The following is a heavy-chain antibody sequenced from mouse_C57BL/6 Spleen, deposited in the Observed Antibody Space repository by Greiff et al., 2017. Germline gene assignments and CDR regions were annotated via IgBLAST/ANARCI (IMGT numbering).Heavy chain of an antibody. V-gene: IGHV5-9-1*02. D-gene: IGHD1-1*01. CDR2: ISSGGGYI. J-gene: IGHJ2*01. CDR3: TRVDYCGSSFFDY. Sequence: EVQGVESGEGLVKPGGSLKLSCAASGFTFSSYAMSWVRQTPEKRLEWVAYISSGGGYIYYADTVKGRFTISRDNARNTLYLQMSSLKSEDTDMYYCTRVDYCGSSFFDYWGQGTTLTVSS. CDR1: GFTFSSYA.